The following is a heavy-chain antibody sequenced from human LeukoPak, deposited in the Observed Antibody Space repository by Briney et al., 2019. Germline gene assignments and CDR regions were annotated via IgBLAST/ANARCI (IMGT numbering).Heavy chain of an antibody. CDR2: ISGSGGST. J-gene: IGHJ6*02. Sequence: GGSLRLSCAASGFTFSSYAMSWVRQAPGKGLEWVSAISGSGGSTYYADSVKGRFTISRDNSKNTLYLQMNSLRAEDTAVYYCAKGLGYCGSTSCYGAYYYGMDVWGQGTTVTVSS. CDR1: GFTFSSYA. D-gene: IGHD2-2*01. V-gene: IGHV3-23*01. CDR3: AKGLGYCGSTSCYGAYYYGMDV.